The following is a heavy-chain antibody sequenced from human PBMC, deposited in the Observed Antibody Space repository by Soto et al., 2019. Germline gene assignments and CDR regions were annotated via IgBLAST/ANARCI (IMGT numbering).Heavy chain of an antibody. Sequence: SEPLPLTCTVSGGSISNHYGNCLVQAAGKGLEWIGRIDTSGSTYYNPSLKSRVTMSVDTSKQEFSLKLSSVTAADTALYYCARGGQDFWSGPFDYWGRGALVTVSS. D-gene: IGHD3-3*01. V-gene: IGHV4-4*07. CDR3: ARGGQDFWSGPFDY. J-gene: IGHJ4*01. CDR2: IDTSGST. CDR1: GGSISNHY.